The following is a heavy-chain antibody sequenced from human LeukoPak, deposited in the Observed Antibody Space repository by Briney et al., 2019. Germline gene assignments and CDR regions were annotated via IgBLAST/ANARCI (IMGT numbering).Heavy chain of an antibody. V-gene: IGHV3-30*18. CDR1: GFTFNNFG. D-gene: IGHD3-10*01. CDR2: ISTDGSDK. J-gene: IGHJ4*02. Sequence: GGSLRLSCAASGFTFNNFGLLWVRQAPGKGLEWVALISTDGSDKKYADSVRGRFTISRDNSKNTLYLQMNSLRAEDTAMYYCAKDSSSTWFGGGSKWGQGTLVTVSS. CDR3: AKDSSSTWFGGGSK.